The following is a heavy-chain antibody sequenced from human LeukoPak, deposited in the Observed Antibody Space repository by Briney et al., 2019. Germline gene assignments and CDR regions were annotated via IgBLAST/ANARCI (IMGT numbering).Heavy chain of an antibody. CDR1: GFSFTSYG. D-gene: IGHD6-25*01. CDR2: ISAYNGNT. CDR3: ARAYSSGVDY. V-gene: IGHV1-18*01. J-gene: IGHJ4*02. Sequence: ASVKVSCKASGFSFTSYGISWVRQAPGQGLEWMGWISAYNGNTNYAQRLQGRVTMTTDTSTSTAYMELSSLRSEDTAVYYCARAYSSGVDYWGQGTLVTVSS.